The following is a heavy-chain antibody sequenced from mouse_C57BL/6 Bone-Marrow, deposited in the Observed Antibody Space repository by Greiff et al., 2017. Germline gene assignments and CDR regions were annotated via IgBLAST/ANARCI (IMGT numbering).Heavy chain of an antibody. CDR2: IDPANGNT. V-gene: IGHV14-3*01. Sequence: EVKLQESVAELVRPGASVKLSCTASGFNIKNTYMHWVKQRPEQGLEWIGRIDPANGNTKYAPKFQGKATITADTSSNTAYLQLSSLTSEDTAIYYCARPLFITTRGLDYWGQGTTLTVSA. D-gene: IGHD1-1*01. CDR1: GFNIKNTY. CDR3: ARPLFITTRGLDY. J-gene: IGHJ2*01.